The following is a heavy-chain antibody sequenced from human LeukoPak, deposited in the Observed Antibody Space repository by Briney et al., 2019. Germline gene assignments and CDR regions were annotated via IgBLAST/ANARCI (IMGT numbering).Heavy chain of an antibody. D-gene: IGHD3-22*01. CDR3: ARGLYYDSSAYFDF. J-gene: IGHJ4*02. CDR1: GFTFSSYE. CDR2: IKHDGGET. V-gene: IGHV3-7*05. Sequence: GGSLRLSCAASGFTFSSYEMNWVRQAPGKGLEWVANIKHDGGETYYVDSVKGRFTISRDNAKNSLYLQMNGLRAEDTAVYYCARGLYYDSSAYFDFWGQGTLVTVSS.